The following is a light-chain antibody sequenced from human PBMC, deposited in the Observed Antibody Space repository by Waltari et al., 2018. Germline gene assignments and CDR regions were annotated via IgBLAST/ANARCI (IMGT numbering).Light chain of an antibody. CDR3: MQALQTPST. Sequence: DIVMTQSPLSLPVTPGEPASISCRSSQSLLHSNGYNYLDWYLQKPGQSPQILIYLGSNRASVVPDRFSGSGSGTDFTLKISRVEAEDVGVYYCMQALQTPSTFGGGTKVEIK. CDR2: LGS. J-gene: IGKJ4*01. CDR1: QSLLHSNGYNY. V-gene: IGKV2-28*01.